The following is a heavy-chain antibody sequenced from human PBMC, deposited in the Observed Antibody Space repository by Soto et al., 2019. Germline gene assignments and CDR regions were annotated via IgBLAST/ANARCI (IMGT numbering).Heavy chain of an antibody. D-gene: IGHD3-9*01. CDR2: IHDSGST. CDR3: SLLKTYDILNKSYY. CDR1: GASIGTSNW. J-gene: IGHJ4*02. V-gene: IGHV4-4*02. Sequence: TSETLSLTCAVSGASIGTSNWWSWVRQSPGKGLEWIGEIHDSGSTKYNPSLKSRVTISLDKSKNQFSLNVSSVTAADTAVYYCSLLKTYDILNKSYYWGQGSLVTVSS.